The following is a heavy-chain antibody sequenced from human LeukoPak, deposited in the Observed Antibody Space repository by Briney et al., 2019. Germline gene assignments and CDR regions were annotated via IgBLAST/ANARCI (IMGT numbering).Heavy chain of an antibody. CDR3: ARELQATTFDY. D-gene: IGHD1/OR15-1a*01. J-gene: IGHJ4*02. V-gene: IGHV3-30-3*01. CDR2: ISYDGSNK. CDR1: GFTFSSYA. Sequence: GGSLRLSCAASGFTFSSYAMHWVRQAPGKGLEWVAVISYDGSNKYYADSVKGRFTISRDNSKNTLYLQMNSLRAEDTAVYYCARELQATTFDYWGQGTLVTVSS.